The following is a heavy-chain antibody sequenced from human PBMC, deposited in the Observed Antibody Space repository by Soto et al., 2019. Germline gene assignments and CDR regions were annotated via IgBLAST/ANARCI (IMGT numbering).Heavy chain of an antibody. V-gene: IGHV1-18*01. J-gene: IGHJ5*02. CDR3: AMVLRVVVNWLDP. CDR2: VATHNSNK. CDR1: GETFTNFG. D-gene: IGHD3-10*01. Sequence: HLVQSGPEGKQPGASITVSCKTSGETFTNFGRSWVRQAPGQGLEWMGWVATHNSNKNYAQKFHGMPTMTTDTATSTAYLELKRLGYDDTAVYDCAMVLRVVVNWLDPWGQGTLVTVSS.